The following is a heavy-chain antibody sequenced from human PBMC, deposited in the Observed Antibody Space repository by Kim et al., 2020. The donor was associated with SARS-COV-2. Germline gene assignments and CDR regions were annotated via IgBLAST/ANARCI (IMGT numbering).Heavy chain of an antibody. V-gene: IGHV1-69*13. Sequence: SVKVSCKASGGTFSSYAISWVRQAPGQGLEWMGGIIPIFGTANYAQKFQGRVTITADESTSTAYMELSSLRSEDTAVYYCARSPSGYDSSGYYSNWGQGTLVTVSS. CDR1: GGTFSSYA. CDR2: IIPIFGTA. CDR3: ARSPSGYDSSGYYSN. J-gene: IGHJ4*02. D-gene: IGHD3-22*01.